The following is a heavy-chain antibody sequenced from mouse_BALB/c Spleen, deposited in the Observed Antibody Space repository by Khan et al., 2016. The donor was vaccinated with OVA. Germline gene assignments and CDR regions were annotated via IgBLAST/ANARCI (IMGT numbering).Heavy chain of an antibody. CDR1: GYTFTDFA. V-gene: IGHV1S137*01. CDR2: ISTYYGDA. Sequence: QVQLQQSGAELVRPGVSVKLSCKGSGYTFTDFAMHWVKQSHAKSLEWIGVISTYYGDATYNQKFKGKATMTVDKSSSTAYMELARLTSDYSAIDYCAMGSGNSRFAYWGQGTLVTVSS. J-gene: IGHJ3*01. D-gene: IGHD1-3*01. CDR3: AMGSGNSRFAY.